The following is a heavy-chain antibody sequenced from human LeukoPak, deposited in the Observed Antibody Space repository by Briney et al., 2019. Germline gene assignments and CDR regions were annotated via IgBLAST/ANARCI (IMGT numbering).Heavy chain of an antibody. D-gene: IGHD2-2*01. Sequence: GGSLRLSCAASGFTFSSYSMNWVRQAPGKGLEWVSSISSSSYIYYADSVKGRFTISRDNAKNSLYLQMNSLRAEDTAVYYCARDGGYCSSTSCYLYYYYYMDVWGKGTTVTVSS. CDR2: ISSSSYI. J-gene: IGHJ6*03. V-gene: IGHV3-21*01. CDR1: GFTFSSYS. CDR3: ARDGGYCSSTSCYLYYYYYMDV.